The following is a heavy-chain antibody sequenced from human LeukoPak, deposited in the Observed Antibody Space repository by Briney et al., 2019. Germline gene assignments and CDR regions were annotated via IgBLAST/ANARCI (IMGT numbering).Heavy chain of an antibody. V-gene: IGHV3-11*01. D-gene: IGHD6-13*01. Sequence: GGSLRLSCAASGFTFSDYYMSWIRQAPGKGLEWVSYISSSGSTIYYADSVKGRFTISRDNAKNSLYLQMNSLRAEDTAVYYCARGLISDSSSWYGLDNAFDIWGQGTMVTVSS. CDR1: GFTFSDYY. CDR2: ISSSGSTI. J-gene: IGHJ3*02. CDR3: ARGLISDSSSWYGLDNAFDI.